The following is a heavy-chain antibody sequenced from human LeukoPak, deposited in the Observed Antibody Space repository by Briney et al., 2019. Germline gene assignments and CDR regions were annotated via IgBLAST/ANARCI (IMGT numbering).Heavy chain of an antibody. D-gene: IGHD1-26*01. CDR3: ARVWSGATNWFDS. V-gene: IGHV4-59*01. Sequence: SETLSLTCTVSGGSISSYYWSWIRQPPGKGLEWIGYIYYSGSTNYNPSLKSRVTISVDTSKNQLSLKLSSVTAADTAVYYCARVWSGATNWFDSWGQGTLVTVSS. CDR1: GGSISSYY. J-gene: IGHJ5*01. CDR2: IYYSGST.